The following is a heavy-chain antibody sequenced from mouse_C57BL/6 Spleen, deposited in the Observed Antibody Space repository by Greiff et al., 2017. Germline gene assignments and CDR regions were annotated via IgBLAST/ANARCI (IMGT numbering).Heavy chain of an antibody. V-gene: IGHV14-2*01. CDR3: ARQDDSYSHYFDY. J-gene: IGHJ2*01. CDR2: IDPEDGET. CDR1: GFNITDYY. D-gene: IGHD2-3*01. Sequence: VQLKESGAELVKPGASVKLSCTASGFNITDYYMHWVKQRTEQGLEWIGRIDPEDGETKYAPKFQGKATITADTSSNTAYLQLSSLTSEDTAVYYCARQDDSYSHYFDYWGQGTTLTVSS.